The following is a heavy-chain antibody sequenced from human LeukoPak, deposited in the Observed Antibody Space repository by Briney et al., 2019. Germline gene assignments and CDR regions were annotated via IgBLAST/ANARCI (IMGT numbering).Heavy chain of an antibody. CDR1: GYTFTGYY. J-gene: IGHJ3*02. CDR2: INPNSGGT. V-gene: IGHV1-2*02. Sequence: GASVKVSCKASGYTFTGYYMHWVRQARGQGLEWMGWINPNSGGTNYAQKFQRRVTMTRDTSISTAYMELSRLRSDDTAVYYCARDGYDYVWGSYRPHDAFDIWGQGTMVTVSS. D-gene: IGHD3-16*02. CDR3: ARDGYDYVWGSYRPHDAFDI.